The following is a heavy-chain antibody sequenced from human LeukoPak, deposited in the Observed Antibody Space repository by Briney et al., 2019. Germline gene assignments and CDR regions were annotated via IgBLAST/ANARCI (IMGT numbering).Heavy chain of an antibody. CDR1: GYTFTDYY. J-gene: IGHJ4*02. D-gene: IGHD6-19*01. Sequence: ASVKVSCKVSGYTFTDYYMHWVQQAPGKGLEWMGLVDPEDGETIYAEKFQGRVTITADTSTDTAYMELSSLRSEDTAVYYCATVGYSSGEAHYWGQGTLVTVSS. CDR2: VDPEDGET. CDR3: ATVGYSSGEAHY. V-gene: IGHV1-69-2*01.